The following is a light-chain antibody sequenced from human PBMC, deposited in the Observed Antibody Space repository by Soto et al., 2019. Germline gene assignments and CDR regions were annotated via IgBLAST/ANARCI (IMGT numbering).Light chain of an antibody. CDR3: CSFTSSNTHV. Sequence: QSVLTQPASVSGSPGPSLTISCTGTSSDFGTYNLVSWYQHHPGKVPKLIIYERTKRPSGTSDRFSGSKSGNTASLTISGFQAENEADYYCCSFTSSNTHVFGAGTKVTVL. V-gene: IGLV2-14*02. J-gene: IGLJ1*01. CDR1: SSDFGTYNL. CDR2: ERT.